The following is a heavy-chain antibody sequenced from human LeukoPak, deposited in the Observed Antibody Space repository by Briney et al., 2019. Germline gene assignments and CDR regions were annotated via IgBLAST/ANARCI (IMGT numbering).Heavy chain of an antibody. CDR2: ISSSSSYI. CDR1: GFTFSSYS. D-gene: IGHD3-3*01. V-gene: IGHV3-21*01. CDR3: ARGGIFGARIFDY. Sequence: GGSLRLSCAASGFTFSSYSMNWVRQAPGKGLEWVSSISSSSSYIYYADSVKGRFTISRDNAKNSLYLQMNSLRAEDTAVYHCARGGIFGARIFDYWGQGTLVTVSS. J-gene: IGHJ4*02.